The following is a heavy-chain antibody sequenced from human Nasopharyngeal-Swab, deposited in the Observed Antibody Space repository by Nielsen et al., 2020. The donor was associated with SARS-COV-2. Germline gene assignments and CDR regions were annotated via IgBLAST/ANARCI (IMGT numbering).Heavy chain of an antibody. CDR3: ARAYYGSGSAYYFDY. J-gene: IGHJ4*02. V-gene: IGHV1-2*05. D-gene: IGHD3-10*01. CDR2: INPNSGGT. Sequence: WVRQAPGQGIEWMGRINPNSGGTNYAQKFQGRVTMTRDTSISTAYMELSRLRSDDTVVYYCARAYYGSGSAYYFDYWGQGTLVTVSS.